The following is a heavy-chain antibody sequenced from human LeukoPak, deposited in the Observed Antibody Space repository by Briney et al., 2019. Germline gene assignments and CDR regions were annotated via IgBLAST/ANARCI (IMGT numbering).Heavy chain of an antibody. J-gene: IGHJ6*02. CDR3: ARKGDGYNYYYYYGMDV. D-gene: IGHD5-24*01. CDR1: GYTFTSYG. Sequence: ASVKVSCKASGYTFTSYGISWVRQAPGQGLEWMGWISAYNGNTNYAQKFQGRVTITADEPTSTAYMELSSLRSEDTAVYYCARKGDGYNYYYYYGMDVWGQGTTVTVSS. CDR2: ISAYNGNT. V-gene: IGHV1-18*01.